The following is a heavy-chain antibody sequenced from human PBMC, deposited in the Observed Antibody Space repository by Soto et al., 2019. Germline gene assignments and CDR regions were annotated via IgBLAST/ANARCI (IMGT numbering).Heavy chain of an antibody. CDR2: INPSNGST. J-gene: IGHJ6*02. D-gene: IGHD2-15*01. V-gene: IGHV1-46*01. Sequence: ASVKVSCKASGYTFTSYYMHWVRQAPGQGLEWMGIINPSNGSTSYAQKFQGRVTITRDTSASTAYMELSSLRSEDTAVYYCARDVGGMDVWGQGTTVTVSS. CDR3: ARDVGGMDV. CDR1: GYTFTSYY.